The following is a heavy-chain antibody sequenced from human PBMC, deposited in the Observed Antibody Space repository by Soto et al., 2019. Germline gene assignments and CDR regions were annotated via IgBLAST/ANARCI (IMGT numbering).Heavy chain of an antibody. CDR2: INAGNGNT. V-gene: IGHV1-3*01. CDR3: ARGAYGDYLSSGMDV. Sequence: QVQLVQSGAEVKKPGASVKVSCKASGYTFTSYAMHWVRQAPGQRIEWMGWINAGNGNTKYSQKFQGRVTITRDTSARTAYMAQSSLRSEDTAVYYCARGAYGDYLSSGMDVGGQGTTVTVSS. CDR1: GYTFTSYA. D-gene: IGHD4-17*01. J-gene: IGHJ6*02.